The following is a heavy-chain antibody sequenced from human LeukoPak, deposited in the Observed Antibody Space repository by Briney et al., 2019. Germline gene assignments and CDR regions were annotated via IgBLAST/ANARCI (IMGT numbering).Heavy chain of an antibody. J-gene: IGHJ6*03. Sequence: SVKVSCKASGGTFSSYAISWVRQAPGQGLERMAGIIPIFGTANYAQKFQGRVTITTDESTSTAYMELSSLRSEDTAVYYCARREGNYEPNYYYMDVWGKGTTVTVSS. D-gene: IGHD1-7*01. CDR1: GGTFSSYA. V-gene: IGHV1-69*05. CDR3: ARREGNYEPNYYYMDV. CDR2: IIPIFGTA.